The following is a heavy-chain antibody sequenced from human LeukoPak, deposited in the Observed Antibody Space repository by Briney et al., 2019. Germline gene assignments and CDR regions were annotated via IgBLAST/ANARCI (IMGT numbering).Heavy chain of an antibody. Sequence: GGSLRLSCAASGFAFSRSGMHWVRKAPGKGLEWVAVVWYDGSNKHYADSVKGRFTISRDNSNNTLYLQMNSLRAEDTAVYYCARDPKYSNSWFFDYWGQGTLVTVSS. CDR3: ARDPKYSNSWFFDY. V-gene: IGHV3-33*01. J-gene: IGHJ4*02. CDR1: GFAFSRSG. D-gene: IGHD6-13*01. CDR2: VWYDGSNK.